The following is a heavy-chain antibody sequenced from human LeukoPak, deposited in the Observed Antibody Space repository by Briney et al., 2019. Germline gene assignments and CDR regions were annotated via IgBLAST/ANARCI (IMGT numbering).Heavy chain of an antibody. Sequence: GGSLRLFCAASGLTFSDFWMHWVRQPPGKGLVWVALVKGDGRTTIYADSVKGRFTISRDNAKNTLYLQMNSLRADDPGVYYCATGHSYGYDYWGQGVLVPVSS. CDR1: GLTFSDFW. CDR2: VKGDGRTT. V-gene: IGHV3-74*01. J-gene: IGHJ4*02. CDR3: ATGHSYGYDY. D-gene: IGHD5-18*01.